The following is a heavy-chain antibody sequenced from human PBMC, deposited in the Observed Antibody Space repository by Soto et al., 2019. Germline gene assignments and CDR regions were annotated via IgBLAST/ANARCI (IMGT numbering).Heavy chain of an antibody. V-gene: IGHV1-2*04. CDR3: ARTEGYFHGLDV. Sequence: ESSVKVACKASGYTFTAYYIHWVGQAPGQGLEWMGWINPNSGDTNSAQKFQGWVTMTRDTSISTAYVELSRLKSDDTAVYYCARTEGYFHGLDVWGLGTTVTVSS. J-gene: IGHJ6*02. CDR1: GYTFTAYY. CDR2: INPNSGDT.